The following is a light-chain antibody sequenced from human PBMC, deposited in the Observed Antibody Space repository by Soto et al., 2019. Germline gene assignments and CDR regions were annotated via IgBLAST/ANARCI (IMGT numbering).Light chain of an antibody. V-gene: IGKV1-12*01. CDR1: QDIGYA. CDR2: TAS. CDR3: QQGNSFPLT. Sequence: DIQMTQSPSSVSASVGDRVTITCRASQDIGYALAWFQQKPGEAPSLLMYTASSLHSGVPSRFSGSGSGTDFTLTISSLQPEASATYYCQQGNSFPLTFGGGTKVEIK. J-gene: IGKJ4*01.